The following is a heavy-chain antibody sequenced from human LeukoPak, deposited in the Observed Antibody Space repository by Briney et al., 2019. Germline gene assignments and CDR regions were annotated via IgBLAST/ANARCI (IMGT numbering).Heavy chain of an antibody. CDR2: IYYSGST. J-gene: IGHJ4*02. CDR3: AIGASRGYSYGLYFDY. V-gene: IGHV4-59*08. CDR1: GGSISSYY. Sequence: SETLSLTCTVSGGSISSYYWSWIRQPPGKGLEWIGYIYYSGSTSYNPSLKSRVTISVDTSKNQFSLKLSSVTAADTAVYYCAIGASRGYSYGLYFDYWGQGTLVTVSS. D-gene: IGHD5-18*01.